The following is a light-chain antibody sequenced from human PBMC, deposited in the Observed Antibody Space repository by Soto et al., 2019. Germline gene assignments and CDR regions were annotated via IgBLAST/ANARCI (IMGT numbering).Light chain of an antibody. J-gene: IGKJ2*01. CDR1: QSVSSSY. V-gene: IGKV3-20*01. Sequence: EIVLTQSPGTLSLSPGERATLSCRASQSVSSSYLAWYQQKPGQAPRLLIYGASSRATGIPDRFSGSGSGTDFTLTISRVEPEDFAVYYCQQFGSSPYTFCQGTKLEIK. CDR2: GAS. CDR3: QQFGSSPYT.